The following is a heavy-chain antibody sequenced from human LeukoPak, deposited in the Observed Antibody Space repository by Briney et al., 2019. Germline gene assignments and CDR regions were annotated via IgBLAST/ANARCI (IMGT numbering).Heavy chain of an antibody. Sequence: GGFLRLSCAASGFTFSSYAMHWVRQAPGKGLEWVAVISYDGSNKYYADSVKGRFTISRDDAKNSLYLQMNSLRAEDTAVYYCARDHCSSTSCSYYYGMDVWGQGTTVTVSS. CDR2: ISYDGSNK. J-gene: IGHJ6*02. V-gene: IGHV3-30-3*01. D-gene: IGHD2-2*01. CDR3: ARDHCSSTSCSYYYGMDV. CDR1: GFTFSSYA.